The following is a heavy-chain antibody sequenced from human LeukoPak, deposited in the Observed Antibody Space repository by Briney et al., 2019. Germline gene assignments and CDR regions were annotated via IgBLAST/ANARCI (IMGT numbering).Heavy chain of an antibody. D-gene: IGHD5-18*01. Sequence: GGSLRLSCAASGFSFRTYGMHWVCQAPGKGLEWVAVISYDGSSKSYADSVKGRFTISRDNSKNALYMQMSSLRAEDTAVYYCAKDGGGYSYNIDNWGQGTLVTVSS. J-gene: IGHJ4*02. CDR1: GFSFRTYG. CDR2: ISYDGSSK. V-gene: IGHV3-30*18. CDR3: AKDGGGYSYNIDN.